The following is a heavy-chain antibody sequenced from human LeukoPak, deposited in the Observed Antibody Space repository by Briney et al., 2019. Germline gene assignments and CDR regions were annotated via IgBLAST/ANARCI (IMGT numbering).Heavy chain of an antibody. Sequence: PGGSLRLSCAASGFTLSPYSMNWLRQDPGKGLEWVSYISSSSITIFYADSVKGRFTISRDSARNSLYLQMNSLRDEDTAVYYCARDRRYYGHSYFNGLDVWGQGTTVTVSS. CDR3: ARDRRYYGHSYFNGLDV. D-gene: IGHD1-26*01. CDR2: ISSSSITI. V-gene: IGHV3-48*02. CDR1: GFTLSPYS. J-gene: IGHJ6*02.